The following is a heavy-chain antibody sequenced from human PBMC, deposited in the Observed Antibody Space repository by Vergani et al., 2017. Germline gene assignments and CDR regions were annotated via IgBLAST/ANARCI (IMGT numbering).Heavy chain of an antibody. CDR3: ANSVIAGNVGVAYFGMDV. CDR2: IRYDGSSE. CDR1: GFTLITYG. D-gene: IGHD2/OR15-2a*01. Sequence: QVQILQSGGGVVQPGGSLRPSCTLAGFTLITYGIHWVRQAPGKGLEWVSFIRYDGSSEYYGDSVKGRFTISRDKTQNKVNLQMNSLRTEDTAVYFCANSVIAGNVGVAYFGMDVWGRGTTVTVSS. V-gene: IGHV3-30*02. J-gene: IGHJ6*02.